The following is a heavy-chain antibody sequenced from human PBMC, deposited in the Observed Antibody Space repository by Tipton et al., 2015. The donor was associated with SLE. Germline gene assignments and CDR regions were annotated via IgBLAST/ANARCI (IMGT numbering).Heavy chain of an antibody. J-gene: IGHJ3*02. Sequence: TLSLTCAVSGGSISSGGYSWSWIRQPPGKGLEWIGYIYHSGSTNYNPSLKSRVTISVDTSKNQFSLKLSSVTAADTAVYYCARGRYGYDAFDIWGQGTMVTVSS. CDR2: IYHSGST. CDR3: ARGRYGYDAFDI. V-gene: IGHV4-30-2*01. CDR1: GGSISSGGYS. D-gene: IGHD6-25*01.